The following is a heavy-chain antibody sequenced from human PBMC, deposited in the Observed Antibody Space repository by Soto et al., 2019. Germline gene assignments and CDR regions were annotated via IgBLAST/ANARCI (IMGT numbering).Heavy chain of an antibody. CDR2: ISAYNGNT. D-gene: IGHD1-26*01. CDR3: AGVVGDLGHWFDP. J-gene: IGHJ5*02. Sequence: QVQLVQSGAEVKKPGASVKVSCKASGYTFTSYGISWVRQAPGQGLEWMGRISAYNGNTNYAQQLQGRVTMTTDTSTTPAYMELRRLRSDDTAVYYFAGVVGDLGHWFDPWGQGTLVTVSS. V-gene: IGHV1-18*01. CDR1: GYTFTSYG.